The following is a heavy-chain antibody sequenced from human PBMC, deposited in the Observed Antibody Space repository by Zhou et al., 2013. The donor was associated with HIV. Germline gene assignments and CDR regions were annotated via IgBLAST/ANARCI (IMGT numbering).Heavy chain of an antibody. D-gene: IGHD4-17*01. CDR2: IIPILGIA. V-gene: IGHV1-69*04. CDR3: ARITTGDAFDI. CDR1: GGTFSSYA. Sequence: QVQLVQSGAEVKKPGSSVKVSCKASGGTFSSYAISWVRQAPGQGLEWMGRIIPILGIANYAQKFQGRVTITADKSTSTAYMELSSLRSEDTAVYYCARITTGDAFDIWGQGDNGHRLF. J-gene: IGHJ3*02.